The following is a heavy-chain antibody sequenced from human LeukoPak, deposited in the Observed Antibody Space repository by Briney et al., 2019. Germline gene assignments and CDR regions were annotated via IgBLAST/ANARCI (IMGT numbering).Heavy chain of an antibody. Sequence: GGSLRLSCAASGFTVSSNYMSWVRQAPGKGLEWVSVIYSGGSTYYADSVKGRFTISRDNSKNTLYLQMNSLRAEDTAVYYCAKVGSGWVFDYWGQGTLVTVSS. D-gene: IGHD6-19*01. CDR1: GFTVSSNY. J-gene: IGHJ4*02. CDR2: IYSGGST. CDR3: AKVGSGWVFDY. V-gene: IGHV3-53*01.